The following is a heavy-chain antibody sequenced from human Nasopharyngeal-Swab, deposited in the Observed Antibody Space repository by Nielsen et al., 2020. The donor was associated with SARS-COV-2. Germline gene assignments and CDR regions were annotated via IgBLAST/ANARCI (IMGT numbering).Heavy chain of an antibody. CDR2: INHSGST. V-gene: IGHV4-34*01. Sequence: WIRQPPGKGLEWIGEINHSGSTNYNPSLKSRVTISVDTSKNQFSLKLSSVTAADTAVYYCARRVKYSSSWYKRLSWFDPWGQGTLVTV. D-gene: IGHD6-13*01. J-gene: IGHJ5*02. CDR3: ARRVKYSSSWYKRLSWFDP.